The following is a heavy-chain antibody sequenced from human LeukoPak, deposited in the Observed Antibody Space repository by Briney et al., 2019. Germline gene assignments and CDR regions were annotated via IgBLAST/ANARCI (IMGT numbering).Heavy chain of an antibody. Sequence: GGSLRLSCAASGFTFSSYGMHWVRQAPGKGLEWVAVISYDGSNKYYADSVKGRFTISRDNSKNTLYLQMNSLRAEDTAVYYCEKERRDVDTAMADSYYYYGMDVWGQGTTVTVSS. CDR3: EKERRDVDTAMADSYYYYGMDV. CDR1: GFTFSSYG. V-gene: IGHV3-30*18. CDR2: ISYDGSNK. J-gene: IGHJ6*02. D-gene: IGHD5-18*01.